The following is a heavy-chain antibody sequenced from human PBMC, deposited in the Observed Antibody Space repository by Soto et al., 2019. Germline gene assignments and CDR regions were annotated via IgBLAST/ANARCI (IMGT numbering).Heavy chain of an antibody. J-gene: IGHJ4*02. CDR1: GFTFTSSA. CDR2: IVVGSGNT. D-gene: IGHD1-26*01. V-gene: IGHV1-58*01. Sequence: ASVKVSCKASGFTFTSSAVQWVRQARGQRLEWIGWIVVGSGNTNYAQKFQERVTITRDMSTSTAYMELSSLRSGDTAVYYCAAGYSGSYYAVYWGQGTLVTVSS. CDR3: AAGYSGSYYAVY.